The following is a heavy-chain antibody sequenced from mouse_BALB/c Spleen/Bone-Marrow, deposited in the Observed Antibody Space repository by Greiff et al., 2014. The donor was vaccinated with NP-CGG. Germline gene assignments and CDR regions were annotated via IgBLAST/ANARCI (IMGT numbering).Heavy chain of an antibody. D-gene: IGHD2-2*01. J-gene: IGHJ4*01. CDR1: GYTFTSYT. CDR2: INPSSGYT. Sequence: QVQLKQSAAELARPGASVKMSCKASGYTFTSYTMHWVKQRPGQGLEWIGYINPSSGYTEYNQKFKDKTTLTADKSSSTAYMQLSSLTSEDSAVYYCARDGYGAMDYWGRGTSVTVSS. CDR3: ARDGYGAMDY. V-gene: IGHV1-4*02.